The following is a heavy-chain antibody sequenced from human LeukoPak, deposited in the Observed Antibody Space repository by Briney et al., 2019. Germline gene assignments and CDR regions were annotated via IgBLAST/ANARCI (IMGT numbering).Heavy chain of an antibody. CDR1: GGSFSGYY. J-gene: IGHJ5*02. CDR3: ARLQAARPGWFDP. V-gene: IGHV4-34*01. D-gene: IGHD6-6*01. Sequence: SETLSLTCAVYGGSFSGYYWSWIRQPPGKGLEWIGEINHSGSTNYNPSLKSRVTISVDTSKNQFSLKLSSVTAADTAVYYCARLQAARPGWFDPWRQGTLVTVPS. CDR2: INHSGST.